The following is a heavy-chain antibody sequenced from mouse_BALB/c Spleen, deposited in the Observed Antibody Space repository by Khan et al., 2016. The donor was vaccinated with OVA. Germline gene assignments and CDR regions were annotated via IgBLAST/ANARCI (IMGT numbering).Heavy chain of an antibody. CDR3: ARRNYFGYTFAY. D-gene: IGHD1-2*01. CDR2: ISPGSGDT. J-gene: IGHJ3*01. Sequence: QVQLQQSGAELARPGASVKLSCKASGYTFTDYYINWVKQRTGQGLEWIGEISPGSGDTYYNERFKGKAKLTADKSSSTAYMQLSSLTAEASADFYCARRNYFGYTFAYWGQGSLVTVSA. CDR1: GYTFTDYY. V-gene: IGHV1-77*01.